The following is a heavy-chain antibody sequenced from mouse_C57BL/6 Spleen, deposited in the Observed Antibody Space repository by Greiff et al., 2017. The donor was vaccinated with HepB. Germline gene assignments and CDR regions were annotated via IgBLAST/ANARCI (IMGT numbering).Heavy chain of an antibody. CDR2: INPSSGYT. J-gene: IGHJ2*01. Sequence: VQLQQSGAELAKPGASVKLSCKASGYTFTSYWMHWVKQRPGQGLEWIGYINPSSGYTKYNQKFKDKATFTADKSSSTAYMQLSSLTYEDSAVYYCEGEYYYVSGPPFDYWGQGTTLTVSS. V-gene: IGHV1-7*01. CDR3: EGEYYYVSGPPFDY. CDR1: GYTFTSYW. D-gene: IGHD1-1*01.